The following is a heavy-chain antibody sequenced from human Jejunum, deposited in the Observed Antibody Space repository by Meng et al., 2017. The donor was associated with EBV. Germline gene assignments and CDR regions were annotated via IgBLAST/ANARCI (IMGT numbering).Heavy chain of an antibody. Sequence: QGQLQESGPGLVKPSETLSLTFTGSGGSVSSGTYYWTWIRQPPGKGLEWIGYIYNSGSTNYNPSLKSRVTISLDTSKNQFSLKLSSVTAADTAMYYCARNWNFWGQGTLVTVSS. V-gene: IGHV4-61*01. J-gene: IGHJ4*02. D-gene: IGHD1-1*01. CDR3: ARNWNF. CDR1: GGSVSSGTYY. CDR2: IYNSGST.